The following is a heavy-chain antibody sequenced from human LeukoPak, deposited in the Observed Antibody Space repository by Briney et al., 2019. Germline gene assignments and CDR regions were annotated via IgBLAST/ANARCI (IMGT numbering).Heavy chain of an antibody. D-gene: IGHD2-15*01. J-gene: IGHJ4*02. CDR2: MNPNSGNT. CDR1: GYTFTSYD. V-gene: IGHV1-8*01. CDR3: ARGRGIVVVVAATGDY. Sequence: ASVKVSCKASGYTFTSYDINWVRQATGQGLEWMGWMNPNSGNTGYAQKFQGRVTMTRNTSISTAYMELSSLRSEDTAVYYCARGRGIVVVVAATGDYWGQGTLVTVS.